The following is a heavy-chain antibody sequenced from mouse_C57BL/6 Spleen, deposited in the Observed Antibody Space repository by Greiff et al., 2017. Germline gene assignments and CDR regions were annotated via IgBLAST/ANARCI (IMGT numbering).Heavy chain of an antibody. CDR1: GYTFTSYW. CDR2: IDPSDSET. D-gene: IGHD2-4*01. J-gene: IGHJ3*01. Sequence: QVQLQQPGAELVRPGSSVKLSCKASGYTFTSYWMHWVKQRPIQGLEWIGNIDPSDSETHYNQKFTDKATLTVDKSSSTAYMQLSSLTSEDSAVYYCARSGDYDGRAWFAYWGQGTLVTVSA. CDR3: ARSGDYDGRAWFAY. V-gene: IGHV1-52*01.